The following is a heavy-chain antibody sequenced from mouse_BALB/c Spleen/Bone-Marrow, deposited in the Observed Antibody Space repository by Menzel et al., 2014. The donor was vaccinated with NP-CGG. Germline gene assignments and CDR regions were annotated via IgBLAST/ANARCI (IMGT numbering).Heavy chain of an antibody. V-gene: IGHV5-17*02. CDR3: ARRGSNHWYFDV. D-gene: IGHD1-1*01. CDR2: ISSGSSTI. J-gene: IGHJ1*01. Sequence: HWDRQAPEKGLEWVAYISSGSSTIYYADTVKGRFTISRDNPKNTLFLQMTSLRSEDTAMYYCARRGSNHWYFDVWGAGTTVTVSS.